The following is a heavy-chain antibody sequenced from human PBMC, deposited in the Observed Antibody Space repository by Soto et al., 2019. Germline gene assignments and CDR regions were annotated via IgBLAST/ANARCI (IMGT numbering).Heavy chain of an antibody. Sequence: EVQLLESEGGLVQPGRSLRLSCAASGFTFSDYAMSWVRQAPGKGLEWVSALSGSGSSTYYADSVKGRFTISRDNPKNTLYLQMNNLTAEDTAVYYCAKGGVTRSYYYAMDVWGQGTTVTVSS. CDR1: GFTFSDYA. J-gene: IGHJ6*02. CDR3: AKGGVTRSYYYAMDV. V-gene: IGHV3-23*01. CDR2: LSGSGSST.